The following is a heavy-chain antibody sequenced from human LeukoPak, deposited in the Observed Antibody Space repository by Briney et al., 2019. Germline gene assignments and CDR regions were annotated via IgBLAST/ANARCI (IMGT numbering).Heavy chain of an antibody. CDR1: GGSFSGYY. Sequence: SETLSLTCAVYGGSFSGYYWTWIRQPPGKGLEWIGEINHSGSTNYNPSLKSRVTISVDTSKNQFSLKLSSVTAADTAVYYCARGIGTDNYNWFDPWGQGTLVTVSS. J-gene: IGHJ5*02. D-gene: IGHD1-1*01. V-gene: IGHV4-34*01. CDR2: INHSGST. CDR3: ARGIGTDNYNWFDP.